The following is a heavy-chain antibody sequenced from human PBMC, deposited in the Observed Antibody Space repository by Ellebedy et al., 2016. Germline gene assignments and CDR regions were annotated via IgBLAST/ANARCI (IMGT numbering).Heavy chain of an antibody. V-gene: IGHV3-33*01. CDR3: ASLPDCSSTSCYEDAFDI. CDR1: GFTFSSYG. D-gene: IGHD2-2*01. CDR2: IWYDGSNK. J-gene: IGHJ3*02. Sequence: GGSLRLSCAASGFTFSSYGMHWVRQAPGKGLEWVAVIWYDGSNKYYADSVKGRFTISRDNSKNTLYLQMNSLRAEDTAVYYCASLPDCSSTSCYEDAFDIWGQGTMVTVSS.